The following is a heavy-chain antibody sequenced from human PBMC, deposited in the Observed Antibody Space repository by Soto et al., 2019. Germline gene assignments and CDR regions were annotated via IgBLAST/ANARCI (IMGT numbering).Heavy chain of an antibody. V-gene: IGHV5-10-1*01. CDR1: GYSFTSYW. CDR2: IDPSDSYT. Sequence: PGESLKISCKGSGYSFTSYWISWVRQMPGKGLEWMGRIDPSDSYTNYSPSFQGHVTISADKSISTAYLQWSSLKASDTAMYYCARTSITIFGVVRGAFDIWGQGTMVTLSS. D-gene: IGHD3-3*01. J-gene: IGHJ3*02. CDR3: ARTSITIFGVVRGAFDI.